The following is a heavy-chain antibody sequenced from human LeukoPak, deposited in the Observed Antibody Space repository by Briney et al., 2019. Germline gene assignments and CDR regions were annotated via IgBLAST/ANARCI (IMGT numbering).Heavy chain of an antibody. V-gene: IGHV4-39*07. CDR1: GGSISSSSYY. D-gene: IGHD2-2*01. CDR3: ASVPAAAIEDFDY. CDR2: IYYSGST. J-gene: IGHJ4*02. Sequence: SETLSLTCTVSGGSISSSSYYWGWIRQPPGKGLERIGSIYYSGSTYYNPSLKSRVTISVDTSKNQYSLKLSSVTAADTAVYYCASVPAAAIEDFDYWGQGTLVTVSS.